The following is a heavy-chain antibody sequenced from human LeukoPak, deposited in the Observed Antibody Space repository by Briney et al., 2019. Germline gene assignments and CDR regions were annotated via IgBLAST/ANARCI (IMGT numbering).Heavy chain of an antibody. CDR3: ARSFLGDWYFDL. D-gene: IGHD1-26*01. Sequence: PSETLSLTCTVSGGSISSYYWSWIRPPPGMGLEWIGCIYYSGSTNYNPSLKSRVTISVDTSKDQFSLRLTSVTAADTAVYYCARSFLGDWYFDLWGRGTLVTVSS. CDR2: IYYSGST. V-gene: IGHV4-59*01. CDR1: GGSISSYY. J-gene: IGHJ2*01.